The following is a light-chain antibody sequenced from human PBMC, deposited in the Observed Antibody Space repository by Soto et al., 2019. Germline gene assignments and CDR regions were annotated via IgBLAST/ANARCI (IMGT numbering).Light chain of an antibody. J-gene: IGKJ3*01. CDR1: QSVSSN. Sequence: EIVMTQSPATLSVSPGERATLSCRASQSVSSNLDWYQQKPGQAPRLLIYGASTRATGIPARFSGSGSGTEFTLTISSLQSEDFAVYYCQQYNNWPPFTFGPGTKVDI. CDR2: GAS. CDR3: QQYNNWPPFT. V-gene: IGKV3-15*01.